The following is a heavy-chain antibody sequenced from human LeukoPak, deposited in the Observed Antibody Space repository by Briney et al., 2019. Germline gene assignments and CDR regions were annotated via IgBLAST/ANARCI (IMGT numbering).Heavy chain of an antibody. V-gene: IGHV1-8*03. Sequence: VASVKVSCKASGYTFTSYDINWVRQATGQGLEWMGWMNPNSGNTGYAQQFQGRVTITRNTSISTAYMELSSLRSEDTAVYYCARVLVAARRRGYYFDYWGQGTLVTVSS. D-gene: IGHD6-6*01. CDR3: ARVLVAARRRGYYFDY. J-gene: IGHJ4*02. CDR2: MNPNSGNT. CDR1: GYTFTSYD.